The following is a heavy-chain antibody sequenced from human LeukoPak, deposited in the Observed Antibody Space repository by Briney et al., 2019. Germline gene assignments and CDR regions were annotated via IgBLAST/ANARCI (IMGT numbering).Heavy chain of an antibody. Sequence: ASVKVSCKASGYTFTSYDINWVRQATGQGLEWMGWMNPNSGNTGYAQKFQGRVTMTRNTSISTAYMELSSLRSEDTAVYYCARPYSGYYGSGSYVWFDSWGQGTLVTVSS. J-gene: IGHJ5*01. CDR2: MNPNSGNT. CDR3: ARPYSGYYGSGSYVWFDS. D-gene: IGHD3-10*01. CDR1: GYTFTSYD. V-gene: IGHV1-8*01.